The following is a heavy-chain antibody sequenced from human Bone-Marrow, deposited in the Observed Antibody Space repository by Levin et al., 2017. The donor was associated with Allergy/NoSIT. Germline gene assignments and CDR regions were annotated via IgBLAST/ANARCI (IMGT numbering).Heavy chain of an antibody. J-gene: IGHJ5*02. V-gene: IGHV4-39*01. CDR1: GGSISSSSYY. Sequence: GSLRLSCTVSGGSISSSSYYWGWIRQPPGKGLEWIGSIYYSGSTYYNPSLKSRVTISVDTSKNQFSLKLSSVTAADTAVYYCASLPRYCSSTSCLVNLKNWFDPWGQGTLVTVSS. CDR2: IYYSGST. CDR3: ASLPRYCSSTSCLVNLKNWFDP. D-gene: IGHD2-2*01.